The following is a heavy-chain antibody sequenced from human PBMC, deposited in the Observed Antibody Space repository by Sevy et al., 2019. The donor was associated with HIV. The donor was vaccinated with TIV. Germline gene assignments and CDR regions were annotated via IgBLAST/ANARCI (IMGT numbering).Heavy chain of an antibody. CDR2: VNYRGST. V-gene: IGHV4-59*01. D-gene: IGHD3-3*01. CDR3: ARDSSTGITVHGVVTYGMDV. CDR1: GGSISSYY. Sequence: SETLSLTCAVSGGSISSYYWTWIRQPPGKGLEWIGYVNYRGSTNYNPSLKSRLTMSVDISKNQFSLKLTSLTAADTAVYYCARDSSTGITVHGVVTYGMDVWGHGTTVTVSS. J-gene: IGHJ6*02.